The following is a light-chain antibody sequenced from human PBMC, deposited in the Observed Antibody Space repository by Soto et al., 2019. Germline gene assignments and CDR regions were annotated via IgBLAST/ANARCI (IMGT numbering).Light chain of an antibody. CDR2: AAS. CDR3: LQHNSYPLT. CDR1: QGIRNA. Sequence: DIQMTQSPSSLSASVGDRVTITCRASQGIRNALDWYQQKPGKAAKRLIYAASSLQSGVPSRFSAGGSGTEFTLSIHSLQPEDFATYYCLQHNSYPLTFGGGTKVEIK. V-gene: IGKV1-17*01. J-gene: IGKJ4*01.